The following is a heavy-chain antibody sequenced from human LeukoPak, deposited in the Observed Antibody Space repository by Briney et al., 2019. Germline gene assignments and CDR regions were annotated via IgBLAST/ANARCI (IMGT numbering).Heavy chain of an antibody. D-gene: IGHD6-6*01. CDR3: AREYSSSSGKALDY. Sequence: GVSLRLSCAASGFTFSSYSMNWVRQDPGKGLEWVSYISSSGSTLHYADSVKGRFTISRDSAKSSLYLQLNSLRDEDTAVYYCAREYSSSSGKALDYWGQGTLVTVSS. J-gene: IGHJ4*02. CDR2: ISSSGSTL. CDR1: GFTFSSYS. V-gene: IGHV3-48*02.